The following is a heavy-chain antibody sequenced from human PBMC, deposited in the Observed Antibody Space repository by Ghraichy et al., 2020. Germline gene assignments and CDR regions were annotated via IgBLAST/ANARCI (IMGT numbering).Heavy chain of an antibody. J-gene: IGHJ6*02. CDR1: GGSISSYY. D-gene: IGHD5-18*01. CDR3: ARGAIRGYSYLTSPYRGAITYGMDV. CDR2: IYYSGST. V-gene: IGHV4-59*01. Sequence: SETLSLTCTVSGGSISSYYWSWIGQPPGKGLEWIGYIYYSGSTNYNPSLKSRVTISVDTSKNQFSLKLSSVTAADTAVYYCARGAIRGYSYLTSPYRGAITYGMDVWGQGTTVTVSS.